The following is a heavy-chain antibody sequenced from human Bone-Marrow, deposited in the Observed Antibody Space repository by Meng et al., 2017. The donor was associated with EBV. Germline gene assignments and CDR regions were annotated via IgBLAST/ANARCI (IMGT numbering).Heavy chain of an antibody. CDR2: INPSGGST. V-gene: IGHV1-46*01. Sequence: QVVLVQAGAEVKKPGASVKVSSKAPGYTFTSYYMHWVRQAPGQGLEWMGIINPSGGSTSYAQKFQGRVTMTRDTSTSTVYMELSSLRSEDTAVYYCAISRIVGATGSWFDPWGQGTLVTVSS. J-gene: IGHJ5*02. CDR3: AISRIVGATGSWFDP. D-gene: IGHD1-26*01. CDR1: GYTFTSYY.